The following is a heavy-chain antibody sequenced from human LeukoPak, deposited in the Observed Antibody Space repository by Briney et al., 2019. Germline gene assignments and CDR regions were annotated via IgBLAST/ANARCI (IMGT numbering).Heavy chain of an antibody. V-gene: IGHV3-7*01. CDR2: IHKDGGEK. J-gene: IGHJ4*02. CDR3: ARGSLVHYYGSGSYRNRAGFDY. CDR1: GFIFSDYW. D-gene: IGHD3-10*01. Sequence: GGSLRLSCTASGFIFSDYWMRWVRQAPGKGLEWVATIHKDGGEKWYVDSVKGRVTISRDNVRNSLYLQMNSLRAEDTAVYYCARGSLVHYYGSGSYRNRAGFDYWGQGTLVTVSS.